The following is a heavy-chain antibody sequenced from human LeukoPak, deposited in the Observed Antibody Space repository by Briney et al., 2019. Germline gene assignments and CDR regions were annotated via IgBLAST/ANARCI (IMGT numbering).Heavy chain of an antibody. D-gene: IGHD6-6*01. CDR2: IYTSGST. CDR3: ARRQYSSSSRGNWFDP. J-gene: IGHJ5*02. Sequence: SETLSLTCTVSGGSISSYYWSWIRQPPGKGLEGIGYIYTSGSTNYNPSLKSRVTISVDTSKNQFSLKLSSVTAADTAVYYCARRQYSSSSRGNWFDPWGQGTLVTVSS. CDR1: GGSISSYY. V-gene: IGHV4-4*09.